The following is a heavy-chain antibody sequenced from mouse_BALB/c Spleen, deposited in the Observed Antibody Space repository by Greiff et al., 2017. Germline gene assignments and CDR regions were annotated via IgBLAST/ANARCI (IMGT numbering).Heavy chain of an antibody. V-gene: IGHV14-3*02. J-gene: IGHJ4*01. CDR2: IDPANGNT. D-gene: IGHD2-2*01. CDR3: ARKGYYGYDVYAMDD. Sequence: VQLQQSGAELVKPGASVKLSCTASGFNIKDTYMHWVKQRPEQGLEWIGRIDPANGNTKYDPKFQGKATITADTSSNTAYLQLSSLTSEDTAVYYCARKGYYGYDVYAMDDWGRGTSVTVSS. CDR1: GFNIKDTY.